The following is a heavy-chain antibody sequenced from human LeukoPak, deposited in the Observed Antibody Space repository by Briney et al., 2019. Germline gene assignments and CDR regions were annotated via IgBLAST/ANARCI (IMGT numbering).Heavy chain of an antibody. CDR3: AREVTE. CDR2: IIGDGSLI. V-gene: IGHV3-74*01. Sequence: GGSLRLSCAASGFTFSRSWMHWVRQVPGKGLVWVSCIIGDGSLIHYADSVKGRFTISRDNSKNTLYLQMNSLRVEDTAVYYCAREVTEWGQETLVTVSS. D-gene: IGHD2-21*02. J-gene: IGHJ4*02. CDR1: GFTFSRSW.